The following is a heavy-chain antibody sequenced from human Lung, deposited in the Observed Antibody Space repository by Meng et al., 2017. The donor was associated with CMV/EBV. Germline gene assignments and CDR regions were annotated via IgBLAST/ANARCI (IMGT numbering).Heavy chain of an antibody. CDR1: GCTFSDFV. J-gene: IGHJ4*02. V-gene: IGHV3-23*01. CDR2: ITGSGGTT. CDR3: ARKVSSDY. Sequence: LRFSCAAYGCTFSDFVMTGVRQAPGKGLEWVSSITGSGGTTYYAASVRGRFTVSRDNSHNMVYLQINSLQADDTAVYYCARKVSSDYWGQGTLVTVSS.